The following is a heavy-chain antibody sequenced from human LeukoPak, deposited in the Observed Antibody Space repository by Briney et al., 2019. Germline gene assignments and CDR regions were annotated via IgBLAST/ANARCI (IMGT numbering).Heavy chain of an antibody. D-gene: IGHD1-26*01. CDR3: ARDRGSGTISDAFHI. J-gene: IGHJ3*02. Sequence: PGRSLRLSCAASGFTFSSYGMHWVRQAPGKGLEWVPVIYYDGSNKYYADSVKGRFTISRDNSKNTLYLQMNSLRAEDTAVYYCARDRGSGTISDAFHIWGQGTMVTVSS. CDR2: IYYDGSNK. CDR1: GFTFSSYG. V-gene: IGHV3-33*01.